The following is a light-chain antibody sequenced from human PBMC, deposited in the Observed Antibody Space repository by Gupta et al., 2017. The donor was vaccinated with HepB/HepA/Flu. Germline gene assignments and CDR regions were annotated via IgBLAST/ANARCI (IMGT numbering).Light chain of an antibody. J-gene: IGKJ2*02. CDR1: QSVLYSPNNKNY. Sequence: DIVMTQSPDSLAVSLGERATINCKSSQSVLYSPNNKNYLAWYQQKPGQPPKLLIYWASTRESGVPDRFSGSGYGTDFTLTISSRQAEDVAVYYCQQYDSTPKCIFGQGTKMEIK. CDR3: QQYDSTPKCI. V-gene: IGKV4-1*01. CDR2: WAS.